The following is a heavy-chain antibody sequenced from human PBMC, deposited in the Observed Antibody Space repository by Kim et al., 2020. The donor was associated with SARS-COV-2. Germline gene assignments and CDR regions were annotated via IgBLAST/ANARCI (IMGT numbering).Heavy chain of an antibody. D-gene: IGHD4-17*01. CDR1: GFTFSSYA. CDR3: ANLKGPNGDYYYYGMAV. CDR2: ISGSGGST. V-gene: IGHV3-23*01. J-gene: IGHJ6*02. Sequence: GGSLRLSCAASGFTFSSYAMSWVRQAPGKGLEWVSAISGSGGSTYYADSVKGRFTISRDNSKNTLYLQMNSLRAEDTAVYYCANLKGPNGDYYYYGMAVWGQGPTVTVSS.